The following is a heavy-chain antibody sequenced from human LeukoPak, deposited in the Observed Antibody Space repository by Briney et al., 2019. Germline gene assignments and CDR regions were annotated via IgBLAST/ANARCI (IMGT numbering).Heavy chain of an antibody. CDR3: AKDTRMTTLYYFDY. CDR2: ISGSGGST. Sequence: GGSLRLSCAASGFTLSSYAMSWVRQAPGKGLEWVSGISGSGGSTYYADSVKGRFTISRDNSKSTLYLQMNSLRAEDTAVYYCAKDTRMTTLYYFDYWGQGTLVTVSS. J-gene: IGHJ4*02. V-gene: IGHV3-23*01. D-gene: IGHD4-17*01. CDR1: GFTLSSYA.